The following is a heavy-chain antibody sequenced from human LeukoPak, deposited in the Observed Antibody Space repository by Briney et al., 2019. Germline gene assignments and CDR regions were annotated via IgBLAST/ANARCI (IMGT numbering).Heavy chain of an antibody. J-gene: IGHJ4*02. Sequence: ASVKVSCKASGYTFTGYYMHWVRQAPGQGLEWMGWIHPNSGGTNYAQNFQGRVSMTTDTSISTVYMELSRLRSDDTAVYYCARDYYGSGTYYKDYWGQGTLVTVPS. V-gene: IGHV1-2*02. CDR3: ARDYYGSGTYYKDY. CDR2: IHPNSGGT. CDR1: GYTFTGYY. D-gene: IGHD3-10*01.